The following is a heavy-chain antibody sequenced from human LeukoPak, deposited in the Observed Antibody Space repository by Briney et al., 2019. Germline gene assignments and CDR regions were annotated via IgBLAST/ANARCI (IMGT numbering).Heavy chain of an antibody. J-gene: IGHJ4*02. Sequence: ASVKVSCKASGYRFISYGITWVRQAPGQGLEWMGWINPNSGDTGYAQRFQGRVTMTRDTSIRTIYMEIYMELTGLRFDDTALYYCARWDGYSSSPDYWGQGTLVTVSS. CDR2: INPNSGDT. CDR3: ARWDGYSSSPDY. CDR1: GYRFISYG. D-gene: IGHD6-13*01. V-gene: IGHV1-2*02.